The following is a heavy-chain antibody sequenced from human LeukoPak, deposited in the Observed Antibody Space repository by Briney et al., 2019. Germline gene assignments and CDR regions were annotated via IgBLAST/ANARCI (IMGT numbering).Heavy chain of an antibody. Sequence: ASVKVSCKASGYTFTSYDISWVRQATGQGLEWMGWMNPNSGNTGYAQKFQGRVTMTRNTSISTAYMELSSLRSEDTAVYYCARGGIAAAGTSDAFDIWGQGTMVTVSS. CDR3: ARGGIAAAGTSDAFDI. D-gene: IGHD6-13*01. J-gene: IGHJ3*02. CDR2: MNPNSGNT. CDR1: GYTFTSYD. V-gene: IGHV1-8*01.